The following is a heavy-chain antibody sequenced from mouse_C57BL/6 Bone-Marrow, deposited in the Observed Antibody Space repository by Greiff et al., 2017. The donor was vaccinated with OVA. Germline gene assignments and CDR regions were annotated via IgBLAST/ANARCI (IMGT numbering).Heavy chain of an antibody. CDR2: INPYNGGT. V-gene: IGHV1-19*01. CDR1: GYTFTDYY. J-gene: IGHJ2*01. D-gene: IGHD1-1*01. Sequence: EVQLQQSGPVLVKPGASVKMSCKASGYTFTDYYMNWVKQSHGKSLEWIGVINPYNGGTSYNQKFKGKATLTVDKSSSTAYMELNSLTSEDSAVYYCARWPTVVPSDYWGQGTTLTVSS. CDR3: ARWPTVVPSDY.